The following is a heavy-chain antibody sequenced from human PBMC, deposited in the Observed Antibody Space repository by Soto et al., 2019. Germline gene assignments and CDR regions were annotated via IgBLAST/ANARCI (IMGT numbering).Heavy chain of an antibody. D-gene: IGHD3-22*01. V-gene: IGHV1-3*01. J-gene: IGHJ3*02. CDR1: GYTFTSYA. CDR2: INAGNGNT. CDR3: AREEYAYSYDSSGFGAFDI. Sequence: ASVKVSCKASGYTFTSYAMHWVRQAPGQRLEWMGWINAGNGNTKYSQKFQGRVTITRDTSASTAYMGLSSLRSEDTAVYYCAREEYAYSYDSSGFGAFDIWGQGTMVTVSS.